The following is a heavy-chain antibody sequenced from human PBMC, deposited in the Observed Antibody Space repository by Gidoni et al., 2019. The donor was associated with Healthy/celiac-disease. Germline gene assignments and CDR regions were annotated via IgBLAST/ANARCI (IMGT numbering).Heavy chain of an antibody. CDR3: ARLRQWLVRSVDY. J-gene: IGHJ4*02. CDR2: IYYSGST. CDR1: GGSISSSSYY. D-gene: IGHD6-19*01. Sequence: QLQLQESGPGLVKPSETLSLTCTVSGGSISSSSYYWGWIRQPPGKGLEWIGSIYYSGSTYYNPSLKSRVTISVDTSKNQFSLKLSSVTAADTAVYYCARLRQWLVRSVDYWGQGTLVTVSS. V-gene: IGHV4-39*01.